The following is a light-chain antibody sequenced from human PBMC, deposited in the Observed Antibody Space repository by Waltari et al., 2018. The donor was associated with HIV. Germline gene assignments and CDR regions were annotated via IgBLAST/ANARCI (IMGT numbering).Light chain of an antibody. Sequence: QSALTQPASVSGSPGQSITISCTGASSNIGTSKYVSWYLQRPGKAPQIIIYGVTNPPSGVSDRFSGSKSGNTASLTISRLQPEDEAVYFCNSFTNSGTLEFGGGTKLTVL. J-gene: IGLJ3*02. CDR3: NSFTNSGTLE. CDR2: GVT. CDR1: SSNIGTSKY. V-gene: IGLV2-14*01.